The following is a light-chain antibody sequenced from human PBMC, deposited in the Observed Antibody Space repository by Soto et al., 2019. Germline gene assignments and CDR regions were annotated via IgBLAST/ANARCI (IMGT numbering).Light chain of an antibody. CDR1: NSDIGGYNY. J-gene: IGLJ2*01. CDR3: SSYTSRSTLGV. V-gene: IGLV2-14*03. CDR2: DVS. Sequence: QSALTQPASVSGSPGQSITISCTGTNSDIGGYNYVSWYQQHPGKAPKLMIYDVSNRPSGVSYRFSGSKSGNTASLTISGLQAEVEADYSCSSYTSRSTLGVFGGGTKLTVL.